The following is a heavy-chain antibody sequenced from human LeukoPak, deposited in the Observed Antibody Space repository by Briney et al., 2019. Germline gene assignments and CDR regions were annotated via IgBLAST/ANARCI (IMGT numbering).Heavy chain of an antibody. J-gene: IGHJ4*02. V-gene: IGHV1-8*01. Sequence: ASVKVSCKASGYTFTSYDINWVRQATGRGLEWMRWMNPNSGNTGYAQKFQGRVTMTRNTSISTAYMELSSLRSEDTAVYYCARAGWFGESAIDYWGQGTLVTVSS. D-gene: IGHD3-10*01. CDR1: GYTFTSYD. CDR2: MNPNSGNT. CDR3: ARAGWFGESAIDY.